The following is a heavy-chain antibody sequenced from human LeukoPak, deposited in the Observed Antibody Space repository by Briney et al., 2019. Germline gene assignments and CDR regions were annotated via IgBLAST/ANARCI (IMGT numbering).Heavy chain of an antibody. D-gene: IGHD2-2*01. V-gene: IGHV4-34*01. CDR2: TNHSGST. J-gene: IGHJ4*02. CDR3: ARAEGDIVVVPAPRFFDY. CDR1: GGSFSGYY. Sequence: SETLSLTCAVYGGSFSGYYWSWIRQPPGKGLEWIGETNHSGSTNYNPSLKSRVTISVDTSKNQFSLKLSSVTAADTAVYYCARAEGDIVVVPAPRFFDYWGQGTLVTVSS.